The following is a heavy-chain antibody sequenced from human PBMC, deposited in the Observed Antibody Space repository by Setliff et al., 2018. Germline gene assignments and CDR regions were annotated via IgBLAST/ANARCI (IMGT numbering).Heavy chain of an antibody. Sequence: PSETLSLSCAASGFTFSSYAMSWVRQAPGKGLDWVSMISGSAQTTYYADSVKGRFTISRDNSKNTVYLQMNSLRPDDTAVYYCAKDIYGSGSYAVGGYFDYWGQGTQVTVSS. CDR2: ISGSAQTT. J-gene: IGHJ4*02. CDR3: AKDIYGSGSYAVGGYFDY. D-gene: IGHD3-10*01. CDR1: GFTFSSYA. V-gene: IGHV3-23*01.